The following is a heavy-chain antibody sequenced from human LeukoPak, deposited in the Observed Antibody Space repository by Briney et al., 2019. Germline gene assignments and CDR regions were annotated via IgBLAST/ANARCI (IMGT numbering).Heavy chain of an antibody. D-gene: IGHD6-13*01. V-gene: IGHV1-46*01. CDR2: INHSGGST. J-gene: IGHJ4*02. CDR1: GYTFTSYY. CDR3: ARDPAAAADNWEYYFDY. Sequence: ASVTVSCMASGYTFTSYYMHWVRQAPGQGLEWMGIINHSGGSTSYAQKFQGRVTMTRETSTSTVYMELSSLRSEDTAVYYCARDPAAAADNWEYYFDYWGQGTLVTVSS.